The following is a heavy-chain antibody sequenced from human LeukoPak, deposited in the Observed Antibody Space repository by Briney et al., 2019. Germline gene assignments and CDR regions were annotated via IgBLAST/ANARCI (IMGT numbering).Heavy chain of an antibody. Sequence: GGSLRLSCAASGFTFSSYGMHWVRQAPGKGLEWVAVISYDGSNKYYADSVKGRFTISRDNFKNTLYLQMNSLRAEDTAVYYCAKVTYSSSWFNNYYYYYGMDVWGQGTTVTVSS. CDR1: GFTFSSYG. J-gene: IGHJ6*02. CDR2: ISYDGSNK. D-gene: IGHD6-13*01. V-gene: IGHV3-30*18. CDR3: AKVTYSSSWFNNYYYYYGMDV.